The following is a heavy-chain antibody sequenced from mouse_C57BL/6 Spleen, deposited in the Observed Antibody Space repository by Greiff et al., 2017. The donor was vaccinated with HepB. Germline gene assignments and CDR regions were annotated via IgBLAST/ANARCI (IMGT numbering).Heavy chain of an antibody. CDR1: GYTFTDYY. J-gene: IGHJ1*03. D-gene: IGHD2-3*01. V-gene: IGHV1-76*01. CDR3: AREEDGYRWYFDV. Sequence: VQLQESGAELVRPGASVKLSCKASGYTFTDYYINWVKQRPGQGLEWIARIYPGSGNTYYNEKFKGKATLTAEKSSSTAYMQLSSLTSEDSAVYFCAREEDGYRWYFDVWGTGTTVTVSS. CDR2: IYPGSGNT.